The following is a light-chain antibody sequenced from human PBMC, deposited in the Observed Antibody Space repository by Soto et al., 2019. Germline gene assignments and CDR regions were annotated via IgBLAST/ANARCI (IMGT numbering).Light chain of an antibody. V-gene: IGKV3-15*01. J-gene: IGKJ2*01. CDR1: QSVSTN. CDR3: QQYRNWPPTYT. Sequence: EIVMTQSPATLSVSPGERATLSCRASQSVSTNLAWYQQKPGQAPRLLIYGASTRATGIPARFSGSGSETEFHLTISSLQSEDFAVYYCQQYRNWPPTYTFVQGTKLEIK. CDR2: GAS.